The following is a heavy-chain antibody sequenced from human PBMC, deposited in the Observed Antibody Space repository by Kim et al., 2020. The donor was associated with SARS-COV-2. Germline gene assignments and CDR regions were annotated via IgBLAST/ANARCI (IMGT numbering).Heavy chain of an antibody. D-gene: IGHD6-13*01. CDR2: ISGSGGST. J-gene: IGHJ6*02. CDR3: AKGKAFSSSWYQYYYYGMDV. CDR1: GFTFSSYA. Sequence: GGSLRLSCAASGFTFSSYAMSWVRQAPGKGLEWVSAISGSGGSTYYADSVKGRFTISRDNSKNTLYLQMNSLRAEDTAVYYCAKGKAFSSSWYQYYYYGMDVWGQGTTVTVSS. V-gene: IGHV3-23*01.